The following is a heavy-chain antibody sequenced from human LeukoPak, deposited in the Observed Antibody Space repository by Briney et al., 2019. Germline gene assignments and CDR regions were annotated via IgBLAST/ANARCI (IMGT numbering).Heavy chain of an antibody. D-gene: IGHD6-13*01. CDR2: IYTSGST. CDR3: ARQWAAAGIYYFDY. Sequence: SETLSLTCTVSGGSISSYYWSWIRQPPGKGLEWIGYIYTSGSTKYNPSLKSRVTMSGDTSKNHFSLKLSSVTAADTAVYYCARQWAAAGIYYFDYWGRGTLVTVSS. V-gene: IGHV4-4*09. CDR1: GGSISSYY. J-gene: IGHJ4*02.